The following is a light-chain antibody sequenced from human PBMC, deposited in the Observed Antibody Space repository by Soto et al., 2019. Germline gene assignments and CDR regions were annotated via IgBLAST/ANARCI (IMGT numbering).Light chain of an antibody. J-gene: IGKJ4*01. CDR1: QGISNW. CDR3: QQTYSTPLT. Sequence: DIQMTQSPSSVAASVGDRVTSTCRASQGISNWLAWYQQKPGTAPKLLIYDASSLQSGVPPRFSGSGSGTDFTLSINSLQPEDFATYYCQQTYSTPLTVGGGTKVDI. V-gene: IGKV1-12*01. CDR2: DAS.